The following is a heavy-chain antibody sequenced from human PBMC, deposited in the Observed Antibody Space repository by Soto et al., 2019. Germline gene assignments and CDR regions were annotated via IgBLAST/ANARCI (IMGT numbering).Heavy chain of an antibody. J-gene: IGHJ4*02. V-gene: IGHV3-23*01. Sequence: PGGSLRPSCAASGFTCSSYAMSWVRQAPGKGLEWVSAISGSGGSTYYADSVKGRFTISRDNSKNTLYLQMNSLRAEDTAVYYCAKVGTDFGVPMDFDYWGQGTLVTVSS. CDR2: ISGSGGST. CDR1: GFTCSSYA. CDR3: AKVGTDFGVPMDFDY. D-gene: IGHD3-3*01.